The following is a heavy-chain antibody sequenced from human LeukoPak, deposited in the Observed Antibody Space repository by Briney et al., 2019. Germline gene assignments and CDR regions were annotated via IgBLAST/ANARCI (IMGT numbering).Heavy chain of an antibody. CDR3: ARRRQQLFSAGTNYFDY. V-gene: IGHV4-39*01. CDR2: IYYSGST. Sequence: PSETLSLTCTVSGGSISSSSYYWGWIRQPPGKGLEWIGSIYYSGSTYYNPSLKSRVTISVDTSKNQFSLKLSSVTAADTAVYYCARRRQQLFSAGTNYFDYWGQGTLVTVSS. D-gene: IGHD6-13*01. CDR1: GGSISSSSYY. J-gene: IGHJ4*02.